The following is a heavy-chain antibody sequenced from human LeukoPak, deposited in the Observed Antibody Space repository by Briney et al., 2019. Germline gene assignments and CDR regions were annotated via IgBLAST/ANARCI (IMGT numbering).Heavy chain of an antibody. D-gene: IGHD3-3*01. CDR1: GFSLSTSEMC. Sequence: SGPALVKPTQTLTLTCTFSGFSLSTSEMCMTWIRQPPGKALEWLTRIDWDDDTYYSISLKTRLTISKDTSKNQVVLTMTNVDPVDTATYYCARTVNVGAYCGSGWFDCWGQGILVTVSS. CDR3: ARTVNVGAYCGSGWFDC. CDR2: IDWDDDT. V-gene: IGHV2-70*11. J-gene: IGHJ5*01.